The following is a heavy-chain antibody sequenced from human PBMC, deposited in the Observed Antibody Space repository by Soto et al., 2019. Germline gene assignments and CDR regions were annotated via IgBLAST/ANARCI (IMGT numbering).Heavy chain of an antibody. CDR1: GFTFRSYS. D-gene: IGHD6-6*01. Sequence: EVRLVESGGGLVQPGESLRLSCAASGFTFRSYSLNWVRQAPGKGLEWVSSISGTSNDMYYADSVKGRFIISRDNARDSLYLQMYSLSAEDTAIYFCATSIAAHLGYYGMDVWGQGTTVTVSS. J-gene: IGHJ6*02. CDR3: ATSIAAHLGYYGMDV. V-gene: IGHV3-21*01. CDR2: ISGTSNDM.